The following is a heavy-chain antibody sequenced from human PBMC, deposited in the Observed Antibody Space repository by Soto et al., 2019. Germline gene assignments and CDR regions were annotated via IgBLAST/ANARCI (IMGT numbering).Heavy chain of an antibody. J-gene: IGHJ4*02. CDR3: ARDTKSSSSWFYPDY. D-gene: IGHD6-13*01. V-gene: IGHV3-30-3*01. Sequence: GGSLRLSCTASGFTFNTHWMHWVRQAPGKGLEWVTLISFDGSNKYYADSVKGRFTISRDNSKNTLYLQMNSLRAEDTAVYHCARDTKSSSSWFYPDYWGQGALVTVSS. CDR2: ISFDGSNK. CDR1: GFTFNTHW.